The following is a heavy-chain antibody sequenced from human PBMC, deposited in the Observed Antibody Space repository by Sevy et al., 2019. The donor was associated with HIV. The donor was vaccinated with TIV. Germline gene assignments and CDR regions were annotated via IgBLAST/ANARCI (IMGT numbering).Heavy chain of an antibody. V-gene: IGHV1-2*06. CDR2: INPNSGVT. D-gene: IGHD3-3*02. CDR3: VVEDINARRTFLSFDI. CDR1: GYIFSDYN. J-gene: IGHJ3*02. Sequence: ASVKVSCKTTGYIFSDYNMHWVRQAPGQGLEWMALINPNSGVTIYAHNFRGRVSVTSDTSMSTAYMELSGLTSDDTAVYYCVVEDINARRTFLSFDIWGQGTMVTVSS.